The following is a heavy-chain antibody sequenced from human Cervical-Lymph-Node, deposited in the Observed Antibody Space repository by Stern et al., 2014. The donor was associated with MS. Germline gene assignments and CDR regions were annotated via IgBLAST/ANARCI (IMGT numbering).Heavy chain of an antibody. CDR1: GFTFSSYS. J-gene: IGHJ4*02. CDR3: ARAYSGSISPFDY. CDR2: ISSSSSYI. V-gene: IGHV3-21*01. D-gene: IGHD1-26*01. Sequence: VQLGQSGGGLVKPGGSLRLSCAASGFTFSSYSMNWVRQAPGKGLEWVSSISSSSSYIYYADAVKGRFTISRDNAKNSLYLQMNSLRAEDTAVYYCARAYSGSISPFDYWGQGTLVTVSS.